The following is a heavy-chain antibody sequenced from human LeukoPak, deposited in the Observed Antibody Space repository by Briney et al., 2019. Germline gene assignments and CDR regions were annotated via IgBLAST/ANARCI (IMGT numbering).Heavy chain of an antibody. V-gene: IGHV3-49*04. CDR2: IRNKAYGGTK. CDR1: GFSFGDYT. J-gene: IGHJ4*02. Sequence: GGSLRLSCTVSGFSFGDYTMSWVRQAAGKGLEWVGFIRNKAYGGTKPYAASVKGRFTISRDDSKSIAYLQMNRLKTEDTAVYYCSVDIGDLWGQGTVVTVSS. CDR3: SVDIGDL. D-gene: IGHD2-2*03.